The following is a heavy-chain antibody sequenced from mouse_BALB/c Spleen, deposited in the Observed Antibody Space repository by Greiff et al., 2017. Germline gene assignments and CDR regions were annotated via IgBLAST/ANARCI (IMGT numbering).Heavy chain of an antibody. Sequence: VQLQQSGAELVKPGASVKLSCKASGYTFTSYWMHWVKQRPGQGLEWIGEINPSNGRTNYNEKFKSKATLTVDKSSSTAYMQLSSLTSEDSAVYYCARRGVVATRFDYWGQGTTLTVSS. CDR3: ARRGVVATRFDY. J-gene: IGHJ2*01. D-gene: IGHD1-1*01. V-gene: IGHV1S81*02. CDR2: INPSNGRT. CDR1: GYTFTSYW.